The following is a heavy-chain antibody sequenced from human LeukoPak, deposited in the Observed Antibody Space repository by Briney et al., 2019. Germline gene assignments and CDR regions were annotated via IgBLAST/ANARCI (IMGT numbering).Heavy chain of an antibody. V-gene: IGHV3-15*01. D-gene: IGHD1-20*01. CDR1: RITFSNAW. CDR2: IKSKAEGETK. CDR3: ATGIVTGTSR. Sequence: GGSLRLSCAVSRITFSNAWPSWVRQAPGKGLEWVGRIKSKAEGETKEYAASVKGRFTISRDDSRSRLYLQMSSLKTEDTAVYYCATGIVTGTSRWGQGTLVALSP. J-gene: IGHJ4*02.